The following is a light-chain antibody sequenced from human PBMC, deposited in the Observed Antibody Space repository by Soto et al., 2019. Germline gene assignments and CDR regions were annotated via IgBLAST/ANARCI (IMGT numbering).Light chain of an antibody. J-gene: IGKJ3*01. CDR2: GTS. CDR1: QSVRSNY. Sequence: EIVLTQSPGTLSLSPGERATLSCRASQSVRSNYLAWYQQQPGQAPRLLIYGTSTRATGIPDRFSGSGSGTDFTLNISRLEPEDFAVYYCQQYCSSYTFGPGTKVEIK. V-gene: IGKV3-20*01. CDR3: QQYCSSYT.